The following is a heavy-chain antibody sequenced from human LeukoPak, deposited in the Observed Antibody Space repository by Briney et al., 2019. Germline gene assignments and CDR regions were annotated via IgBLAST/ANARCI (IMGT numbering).Heavy chain of an antibody. J-gene: IGHJ4*02. Sequence: GESLKISCKGSGYSFTHHWMGWVRQMPGKGLEWMGIIYPADADTRYSPSFQGQVTISADKSISTAYLQWSSLKASDTAMYYCARRDILTGHLDYWGQGTLVTVSS. V-gene: IGHV5-51*01. D-gene: IGHD3-9*01. CDR3: ARRDILTGHLDY. CDR2: IYPADADT. CDR1: GYSFTHHW.